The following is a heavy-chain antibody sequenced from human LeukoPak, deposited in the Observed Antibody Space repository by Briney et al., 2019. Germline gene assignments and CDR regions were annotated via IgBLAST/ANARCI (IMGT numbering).Heavy chain of an antibody. D-gene: IGHD6-13*01. CDR2: INHSGST. V-gene: IGHV4-34*01. CDR3: ARGIAGSSWYGPPDY. J-gene: IGHJ4*02. Sequence: SETLSLTCAVYGGSFSGYYWSWIRQPPGKGLEWIGEINHSGSTNYNPSLKSRVTISVDTSKNQFSLKLSSVTAADTAVYYCARGIAGSSWYGPPDYWGQGTLVTVSS. CDR1: GGSFSGYY.